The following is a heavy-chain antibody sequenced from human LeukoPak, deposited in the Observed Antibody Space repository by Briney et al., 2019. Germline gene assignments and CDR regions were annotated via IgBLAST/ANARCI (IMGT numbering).Heavy chain of an antibody. D-gene: IGHD3-10*01. CDR3: ARKMVRGVIRFDP. CDR1: GGSISSGGYY. CDR2: IYYSGST. J-gene: IGHJ5*02. V-gene: IGHV4-31*03. Sequence: PSQTLSLTCTVSGGSISSGGYYWSWIRQHPGKGLEWIGYIYYSGSTNYNPSLKSRVTISVDTPKNQFSLKLSSVTAADTAVYYCARKMVRGVIRFDPWGQGTLVTVSS.